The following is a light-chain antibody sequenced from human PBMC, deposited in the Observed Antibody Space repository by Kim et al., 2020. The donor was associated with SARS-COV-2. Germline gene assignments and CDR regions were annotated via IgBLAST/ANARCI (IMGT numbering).Light chain of an antibody. J-gene: IGLJ2*01. CDR3: QTWDTGMHVI. CDR1: GGHSPYA. Sequence: SVKITCTLSGGHSPYAIAWLQQRPEKGPQYLMRLNSDGSQRRGAGIPDRFSGSSSGAGHYLTISVLQSEDEADYYCQTWDTGMHVIFGGGTQLTVL. CDR2: LNSDGSQ. V-gene: IGLV4-69*01.